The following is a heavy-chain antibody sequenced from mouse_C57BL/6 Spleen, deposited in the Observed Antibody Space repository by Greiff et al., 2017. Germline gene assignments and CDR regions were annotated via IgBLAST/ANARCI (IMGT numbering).Heavy chain of an antibody. V-gene: IGHV1-81*01. J-gene: IGHJ4*01. Sequence: QVQLKESGAELARPGASVKLSCKASGYTFTSYGISWVKQRTGQGLEWIGEIYPRSGNTYYNEKFKGKATLTADKSSSTAYMELHSLTSEDSAVYFCARWVTGTFMDYWGQGTSVTVSS. CDR3: ARWVTGTFMDY. CDR1: GYTFTSYG. CDR2: IYPRSGNT. D-gene: IGHD4-1*01.